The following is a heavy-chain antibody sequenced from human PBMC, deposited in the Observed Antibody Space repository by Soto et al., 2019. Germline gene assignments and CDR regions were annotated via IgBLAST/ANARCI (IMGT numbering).Heavy chain of an antibody. Sequence: QVQLVESGGGVVQPGRSLRLSCAASGFTFSSYGMHWVRQAPGKGLEWVAIISYDGSNKYYADSVKGRFTISRDNSKNTLYLQMNSLRAEDTAVYYCAKDVGWYSYYGMDVWGQGTTVTVSS. J-gene: IGHJ6*02. V-gene: IGHV3-30*18. CDR2: ISYDGSNK. CDR1: GFTFSSYG. CDR3: AKDVGWYSYYGMDV. D-gene: IGHD6-19*01.